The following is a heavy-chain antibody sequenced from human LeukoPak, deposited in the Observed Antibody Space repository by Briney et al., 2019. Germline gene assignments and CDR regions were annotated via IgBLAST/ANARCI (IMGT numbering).Heavy chain of an antibody. V-gene: IGHV1-2*02. D-gene: IGHD3-3*01. Sequence: ASVKVSCKASGYTFTGYYMHWVRQAPGQGLEWMGWINPNSGGTNYAQKFQGRVTMTRDTSISTAYMELSRLRSDDTAVYYCARDNDFWSGLYYFDYWGQGTLSPSPQ. CDR3: ARDNDFWSGLYYFDY. CDR1: GYTFTGYY. J-gene: IGHJ4*02. CDR2: INPNSGGT.